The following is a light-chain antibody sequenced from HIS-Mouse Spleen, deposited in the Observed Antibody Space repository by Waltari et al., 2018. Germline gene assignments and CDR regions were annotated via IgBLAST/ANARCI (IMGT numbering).Light chain of an antibody. V-gene: IGKV1-33*01. CDR1: QDISNY. CDR3: QQYDNLPPVIT. J-gene: IGKJ5*01. CDR2: DAS. Sequence: DIQMTQSPSSLSASVGDRVTITCQASQDISNYLNWYQQKPGKAPKLLIYDASKLKTGVPSRFSGSGSGTDFTFTISSLQPENIATYYCQQYDNLPPVITFGQGTRLEIK.